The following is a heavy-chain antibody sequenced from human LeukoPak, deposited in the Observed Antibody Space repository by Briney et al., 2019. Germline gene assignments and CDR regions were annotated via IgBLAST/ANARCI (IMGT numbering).Heavy chain of an antibody. V-gene: IGHV4-38-2*02. CDR2: IYHSGST. Sequence: SETLSLTCTVSGYSISSGYYWGWIRQPPGKGLEWIGSIYHSGSTYYNPSLKSRVTISVDTSKNQFSLKLRSVTAADTAVYYCVRDFGSWGQGTLVTVSS. CDR3: VRDFGS. CDR1: GYSISSGYY. J-gene: IGHJ4*02. D-gene: IGHD3-3*01.